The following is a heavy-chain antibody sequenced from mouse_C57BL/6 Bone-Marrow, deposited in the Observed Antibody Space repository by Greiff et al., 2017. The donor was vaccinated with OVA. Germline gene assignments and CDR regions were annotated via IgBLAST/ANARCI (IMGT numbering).Heavy chain of an antibody. V-gene: IGHV5-6*02. Sequence: EVKLMESGGDLVKPGGSLKLSCAASGFTFSSYGMSWVRQTPDKRLEWVATISSGGSYTYYPDSVKGRFTISRDNAKNTLYLQMSSLKSEDTAMYYCARRYYDGYYVGFAYWGQGTLVTVSA. D-gene: IGHD2-3*01. CDR2: ISSGGSYT. J-gene: IGHJ3*01. CDR1: GFTFSSYG. CDR3: ARRYYDGYYVGFAY.